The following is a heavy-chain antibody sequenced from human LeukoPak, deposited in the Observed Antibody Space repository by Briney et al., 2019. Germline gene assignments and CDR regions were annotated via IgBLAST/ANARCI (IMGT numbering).Heavy chain of an antibody. V-gene: IGHV3-64*01. J-gene: IGHJ2*01. CDR2: ISSDGGST. CDR3: ARGRQGAKTRYFDL. Sequence: GGPLRLSCAASGIIFSNYAMHWVRQGTGKGLECISTISSDGGSTYYANSVKGRFTISRDNSKNTLYLQMGSLRAEDMAVYYCARGRQGAKTRYFDLWGRGTRVTVSS. D-gene: IGHD1-26*01. CDR1: GIIFSNYA.